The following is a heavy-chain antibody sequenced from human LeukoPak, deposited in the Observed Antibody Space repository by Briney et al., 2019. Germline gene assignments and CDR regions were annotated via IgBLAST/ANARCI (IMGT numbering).Heavy chain of an antibody. CDR1: GFTFSDYY. CDR3: ARPPHDSSGSNDDY. J-gene: IGHJ4*02. V-gene: IGHV3-11*01. Sequence: PGGSLRLSCAASGFTFSDYYMSWIRQAPGKGLEWVSYISSSGSTIYYADSVKGRFTISRDNAKNSLYLQTNSLRAEDTAVYYCARPPHDSSGSNDDYWGQGTLVTVSS. CDR2: ISSSGSTI. D-gene: IGHD3-22*01.